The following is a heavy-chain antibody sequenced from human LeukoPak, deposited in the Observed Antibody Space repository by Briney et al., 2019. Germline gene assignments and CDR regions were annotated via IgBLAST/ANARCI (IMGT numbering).Heavy chain of an antibody. J-gene: IGHJ4*02. V-gene: IGHV4-4*02. CDR2: IYHSGST. CDR3: ATLYSGSYDTGSFDYFNY. Sequence: SETLSLTCAVSGGSISSSNWWSWVRQPPGKGLEWIGEIYHSGSTNYNPSLRSRVTISVDTSKNQFSLKLSSVTAADTALYYCATLYSGSYDTGSFDYFNYWGQGTLVTVSS. CDR1: GGSISSSNW. D-gene: IGHD1-26*01.